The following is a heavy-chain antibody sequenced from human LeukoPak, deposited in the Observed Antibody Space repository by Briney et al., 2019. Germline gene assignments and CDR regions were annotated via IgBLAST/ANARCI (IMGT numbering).Heavy chain of an antibody. Sequence: GGSLRLSCAASGFTFSSYAMSWVRQAPGKGLEWVSAISGSGGSTYYADSVKGRFTIFRDNSKNTLYLRMNSLRAEDTAVYYCARDQFPDLELPIEVQSDYWGQGTLVTVSS. CDR2: ISGSGGST. D-gene: IGHD1-7*01. CDR3: ARDQFPDLELPIEVQSDY. V-gene: IGHV3-23*01. CDR1: GFTFSSYA. J-gene: IGHJ4*02.